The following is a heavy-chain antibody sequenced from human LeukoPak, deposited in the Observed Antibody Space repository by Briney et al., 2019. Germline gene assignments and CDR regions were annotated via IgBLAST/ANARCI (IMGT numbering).Heavy chain of an antibody. J-gene: IGHJ4*02. V-gene: IGHV4-59*01. CDR3: AGRAARSFDY. D-gene: IGHD6-25*01. CDR1: GDSLNSYY. Sequence: PSETLSLTCTVSGDSLNSYYWTWIRQPPGEGLQWIGYIFYSGSSNYNASLRSRVAISVDMFKNQFSLKLTSVTAADTAVYYCAGRAARSFDYWGQGILVTVSS. CDR2: IFYSGSS.